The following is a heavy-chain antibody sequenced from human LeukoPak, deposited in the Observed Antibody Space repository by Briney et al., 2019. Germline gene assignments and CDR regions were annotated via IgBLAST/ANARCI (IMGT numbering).Heavy chain of an antibody. J-gene: IGHJ4*02. D-gene: IGHD6-19*01. CDR3: ARFSSGWYYFDY. V-gene: IGHV3-21*04. Sequence: GGSLRLSCAASGFTFSSYSMNWVRQAPGKGLEWVSSISSSSSYIYYADSVKGRFTISRDNAKNSLYLQMNNLRAEDTAVYYCARFSSGWYYFDYWGQGTLVTVSS. CDR1: GFTFSSYS. CDR2: ISSSSSYI.